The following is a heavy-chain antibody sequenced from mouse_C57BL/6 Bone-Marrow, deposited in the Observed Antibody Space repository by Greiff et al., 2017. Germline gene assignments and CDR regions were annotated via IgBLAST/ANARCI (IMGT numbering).Heavy chain of an antibody. CDR1: GYAFSSYW. CDR3: ARRHYYGSSYGYWYFDV. Sequence: QVQLQQSGAELVKPGASVKISCKASGYAFSSYWMNWVKQRPRKGLEWIGQIYPGDGDTNYNGKFKGKATLTADKSSSTAYMQLSSLTSEDSAVYFCARRHYYGSSYGYWYFDVWGTGTTVTVSS. D-gene: IGHD1-1*01. J-gene: IGHJ1*03. V-gene: IGHV1-80*01. CDR2: IYPGDGDT.